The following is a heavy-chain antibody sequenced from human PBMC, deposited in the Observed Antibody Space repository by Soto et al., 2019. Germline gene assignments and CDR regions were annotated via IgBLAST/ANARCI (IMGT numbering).Heavy chain of an antibody. J-gene: IGHJ4*02. D-gene: IGHD3-10*02. CDR3: ARDRFMFSFDX. CDR2: IYYSGST. Sequence: SKTLSLTCTVSGGSISSYYWSWIRQRPGKGLEWILYIYYSGSTNYNPALKSRVTISVDTSKNQFSLKLSSVTAADTAVYDCARDRFMFSFDXWGQGPLGTGS. CDR1: GGSISSYY. V-gene: IGHV4-59*01.